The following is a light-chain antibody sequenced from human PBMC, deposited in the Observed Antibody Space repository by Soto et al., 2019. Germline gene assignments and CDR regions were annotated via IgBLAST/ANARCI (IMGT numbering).Light chain of an antibody. V-gene: IGKV3-15*01. Sequence: EVVMTQSPATLSVSPGERVTLSCRASESVHRNLAWYQQKPGQGPSLLIYYASTRATGVPDRFTGSGSGTEFTLTISSLQSEDFGVYNCQHYSNWPPTFGPGTKVEIK. CDR1: ESVHRN. CDR3: QHYSNWPPT. J-gene: IGKJ3*01. CDR2: YAS.